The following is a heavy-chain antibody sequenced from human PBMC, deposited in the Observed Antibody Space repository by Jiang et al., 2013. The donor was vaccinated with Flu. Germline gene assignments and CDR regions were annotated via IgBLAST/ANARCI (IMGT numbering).Heavy chain of an antibody. J-gene: IGHJ3*02. Sequence: VQLLESGGGLVQPGRSLRLSCAASGFTFDDYAMHWVRQAPGKGLEWVSGISWNSGSIGYADSVKGRFTISRDNAKNSLYLQMNSLRAEDTALYYCAKDLDGWYPYVGHDAFDIWGQGTMVTVSS. CDR2: ISWNSGSI. CDR1: GFTFDDYA. CDR3: AKDLDGWYPYVGHDAFDI. D-gene: IGHD6-19*01. V-gene: IGHV3-9*01.